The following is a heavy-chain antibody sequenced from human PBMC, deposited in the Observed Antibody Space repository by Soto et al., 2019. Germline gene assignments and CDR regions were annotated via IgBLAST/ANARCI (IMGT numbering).Heavy chain of an antibody. CDR2: ISSSGTTI. J-gene: IGHJ4*02. CDR1: GFTFSSYE. D-gene: IGHD1-1*01. Sequence: EVQLVESGGGLVQPGGSLRLSCAASGFTFSSYEMNWVRQAPGKGLAGVSYISSSGTTIYYADSVKGRLTISRDNAKNSLFLQMNSLRAEDTAVYYCARTTYKYGHVGDYWGQGTLVTVSS. V-gene: IGHV3-48*03. CDR3: ARTTYKYGHVGDY.